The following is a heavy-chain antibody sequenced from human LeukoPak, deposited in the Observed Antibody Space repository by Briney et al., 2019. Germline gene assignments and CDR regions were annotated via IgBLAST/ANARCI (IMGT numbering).Heavy chain of an antibody. Sequence: GGSLRLSCAASGFTFSSSAMSWVRQVPGKGLEWVSGISASGGSTYYADSVRGRFTISRDNSKNTLYVQMNSLRAEDTAVYYCARRGDGYGGMTARYFQHWGQGTLVTVSS. CDR2: ISASGGST. V-gene: IGHV3-23*01. J-gene: IGHJ1*01. D-gene: IGHD4-23*01. CDR3: ARRGDGYGGMTARYFQH. CDR1: GFTFSSSA.